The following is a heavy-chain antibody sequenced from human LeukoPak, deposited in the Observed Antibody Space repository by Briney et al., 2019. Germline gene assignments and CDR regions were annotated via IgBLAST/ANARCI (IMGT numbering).Heavy chain of an antibody. V-gene: IGHV4-61*02. CDR1: GGSISSGGSY. CDR3: ARQRSSVAGPWEDFDY. D-gene: IGHD6-19*01. CDR2: IYTSGST. J-gene: IGHJ4*02. Sequence: PSETLSLTCTVSGGSISSGGSYWSWIRQPAGKGLEWIGRIYTSGSTNYNPSLKSRVTISVDTSKNQFSLKLNSVTAADTAVYYCARQRSSVAGPWEDFDYWGQGTLVTVSS.